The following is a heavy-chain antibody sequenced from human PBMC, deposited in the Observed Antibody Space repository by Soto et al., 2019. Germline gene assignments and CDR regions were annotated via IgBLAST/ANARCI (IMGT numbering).Heavy chain of an antibody. J-gene: IGHJ4*02. CDR2: ISSSGDHT. Sequence: GGSLRLSCAASGLTFSDYAMSWVRQAPGKGLDWVSAISSSGDHTFYADSVKGRFTISRDNSKNTLYLQVNSLRAEDTAVYYCAKLLRPGLQFFDFWGQGTLVTVSS. CDR1: GLTFSDYA. D-gene: IGHD4-4*01. CDR3: AKLLRPGLQFFDF. V-gene: IGHV3-23*01.